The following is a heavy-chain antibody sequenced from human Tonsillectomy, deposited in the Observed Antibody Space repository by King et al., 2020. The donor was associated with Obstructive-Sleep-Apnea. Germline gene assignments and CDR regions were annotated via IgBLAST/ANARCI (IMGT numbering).Heavy chain of an antibody. D-gene: IGHD1-1*01. CDR3: ARIRLERGYGLDV. CDR2: IYTSGST. J-gene: IGHJ6*02. Sequence: QLQESGPGLVKPSETLSLPCTVSGGSISSYYWSWIRQPAGKGLEWIGRIYTSGSTNYNPCLKSRVTLSVDTSKNHLSLKLRSVTAADTAVYYCARIRLERGYGLDVWGQGTTVTVSS. V-gene: IGHV4-4*07. CDR1: GGSISSYY.